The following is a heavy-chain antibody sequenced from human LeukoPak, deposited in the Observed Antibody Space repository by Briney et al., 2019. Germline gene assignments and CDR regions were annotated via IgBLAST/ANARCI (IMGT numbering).Heavy chain of an antibody. Sequence: ASVKVSCKASGGTFSSYAISWVRQAPGQGLEWMGGIIPIFGTANYAQKFQGRVTITTDESTSTAYMELSSLRSEDTAVYYCARHTLPLQEWLSPDYWGQGTLVTVSS. CDR1: GGTFSSYA. D-gene: IGHD3-3*01. V-gene: IGHV1-69*05. J-gene: IGHJ4*02. CDR3: ARHTLPLQEWLSPDY. CDR2: IIPIFGTA.